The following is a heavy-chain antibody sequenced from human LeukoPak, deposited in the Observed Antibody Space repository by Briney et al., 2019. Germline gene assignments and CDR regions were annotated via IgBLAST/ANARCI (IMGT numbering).Heavy chain of an antibody. CDR1: GFTFSSYG. CDR3: AKDLEDIVVVPAAMHFDY. CDR2: IRYDGSNK. V-gene: IGHV3-30*02. Sequence: GGSLRLSCAASGFTFSSYGMHWVRQAPGKGLEWVAFIRYDGSNKYYADSVEGRFTISRDNSKNTLYLQMNSLRAEDTAVYYCAKDLEDIVVVPAAMHFDYWGQGTLVTVSS. D-gene: IGHD2-2*01. J-gene: IGHJ4*02.